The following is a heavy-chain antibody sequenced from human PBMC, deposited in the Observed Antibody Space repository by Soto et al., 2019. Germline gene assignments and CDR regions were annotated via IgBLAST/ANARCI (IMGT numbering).Heavy chain of an antibody. V-gene: IGHV3-48*03. CDR2: ISSSGSTI. D-gene: IGHD2-21*02. J-gene: IGHJ6*02. Sequence: EVQLVESGGGLVPPGGSLRLSCAASGFTFSSYEMNWVRQARGKGLEWVTYISSSGSTIYYADSVKGRFTISRDNAKNSLYLQMNSLRAEDTAVYYCARGAYCGGDCYSLTFYYGMDVWGQGTTVTVSS. CDR3: ARGAYCGGDCYSLTFYYGMDV. CDR1: GFTFSSYE.